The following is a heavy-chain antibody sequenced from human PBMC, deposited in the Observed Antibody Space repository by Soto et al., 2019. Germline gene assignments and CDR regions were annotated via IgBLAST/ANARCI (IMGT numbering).Heavy chain of an antibody. V-gene: IGHV4-59*01. CDR2: IYYSGST. Sequence: KSSETLSLTCTVSGGSISSYFWSWIRQPPGKGLEWIGYIYYSGSTNYNPSLKSRVTISVDTSKNQFSLKLSSVTAADTAVYYCARSGTAMVMVDYWGQGTLVTVSS. CDR3: ARSGTAMVMVDY. D-gene: IGHD5-18*01. J-gene: IGHJ4*02. CDR1: GGSISSYF.